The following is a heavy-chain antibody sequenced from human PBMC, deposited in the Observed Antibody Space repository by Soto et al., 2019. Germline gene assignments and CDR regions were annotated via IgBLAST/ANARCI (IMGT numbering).Heavy chain of an antibody. CDR3: ARDPDGITDFDF. V-gene: IGHV3-48*02. D-gene: IGHD1-1*01. Sequence: PGGSLRLSCAASGFTFRNYGMNWVRQAPGKGLEWVSYIGIGSSTKYYADSVKGRFTVSRDNANNKLYLQMTSLRDDDTAVYFCARDPDGITDFDFWGQGTQVTVSS. CDR1: GFTFRNYG. J-gene: IGHJ4*02. CDR2: IGIGSSTK.